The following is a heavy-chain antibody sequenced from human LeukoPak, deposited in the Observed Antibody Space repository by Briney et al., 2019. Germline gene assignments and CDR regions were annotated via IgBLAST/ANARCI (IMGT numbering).Heavy chain of an antibody. D-gene: IGHD3-3*01. CDR3: ARDSVGGYYDFWSGYSRCMDV. CDR2: VNPNSGVT. CDR1: GYTFTGYY. J-gene: IGHJ6*02. Sequence: GASVKVSCKASGYTFTGYYMHWVRQAPGQGLEWMGRVNPNSGVTNSIQKFQGRVTMTRDTSISTAYMELSGLRSDDTAVYYCARDSVGGYYDFWSGYSRCMDVWGQGTTVTVSS. V-gene: IGHV1-2*06.